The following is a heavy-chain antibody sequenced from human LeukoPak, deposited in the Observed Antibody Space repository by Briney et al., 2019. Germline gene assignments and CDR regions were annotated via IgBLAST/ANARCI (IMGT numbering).Heavy chain of an antibody. J-gene: IGHJ4*02. CDR2: VTKSGADT. CDR3: ATQWLRRGIGF. V-gene: IGHV3-23*01. D-gene: IGHD5-12*01. Sequence: PGGSLRLSCAASGFTFSSYDMTWVRQAPGKGLEWVSGVTKSGADTYYADSVRGRFTISRDNSKNTLYLQMYSLRAEDTAVYYCATQWLRRGIGFWGQGTLVTVSS. CDR1: GFTFSSYD.